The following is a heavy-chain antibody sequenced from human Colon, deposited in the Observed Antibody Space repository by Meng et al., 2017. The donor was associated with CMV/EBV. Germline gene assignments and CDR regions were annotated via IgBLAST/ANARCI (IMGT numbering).Heavy chain of an antibody. Sequence: GESLKISCGASGFTFSDYNMDWVRQAPGKGLEWVASITGTSLYIYYADSVKGRFTISRDNAKNSLYLQMDSLRVEDTAIYYCVRNDLDIQTNPSLDLWGLGTLVTVSS. D-gene: IGHD5-18*01. V-gene: IGHV3-21*01. J-gene: IGHJ5*02. CDR1: GFTFSDYN. CDR3: VRNDLDIQTNPSLDL. CDR2: ITGTSLYI.